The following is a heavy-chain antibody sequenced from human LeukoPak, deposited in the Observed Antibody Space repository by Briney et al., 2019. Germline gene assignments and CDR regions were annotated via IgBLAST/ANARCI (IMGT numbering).Heavy chain of an antibody. CDR1: GYTFTSYA. D-gene: IGHD3-3*01. Sequence: ASVKVSGKASGYTFTSYAMNWVRQAPGQGLEWMGWISTNTGNPTYAQGFTGRFVFSLDTSVSTAYLQISSLKAEDTAVYYCARSSVLRFLEWLLSPFDYWGQGTLVTVSS. CDR2: ISTNTGNP. J-gene: IGHJ4*02. V-gene: IGHV7-4-1*02. CDR3: ARSSVLRFLEWLLSPFDY.